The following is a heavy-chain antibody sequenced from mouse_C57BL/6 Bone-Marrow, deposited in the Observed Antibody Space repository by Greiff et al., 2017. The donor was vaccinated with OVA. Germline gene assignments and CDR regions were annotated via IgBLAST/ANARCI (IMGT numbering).Heavy chain of an antibody. Sequence: EVQLQQSGAELVKPGASVKLSCTASGFNIKDDYMHWVKQRPEQGLEWIGRIDPEDGETKYASKFQGKATITADTSSNTAYLQLSSLTSEDTAVYYCTRCWGSDYWGQGTTLTVSS. D-gene: IGHD3-1*01. CDR3: TRCWGSDY. CDR1: GFNIKDDY. V-gene: IGHV14-2*01. CDR2: IDPEDGET. J-gene: IGHJ2*01.